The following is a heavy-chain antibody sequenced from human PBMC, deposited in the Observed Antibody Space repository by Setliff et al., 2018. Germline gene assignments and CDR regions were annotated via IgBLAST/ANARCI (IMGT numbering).Heavy chain of an antibody. CDR3: AKHRSYFDY. CDR2: VYYSGNT. J-gene: IGHJ4*02. CDR1: GGSISTTDYY. Sequence: SETLSLTCTVSGGSISTTDYYWGWIRQPPGKGLEWIGCVYYSGNTYYSPSLKSRVTISVDTSKNQFSLNLSSVTAADTAVYYCAKHRSYFDYWGQGTLVTVST. V-gene: IGHV4-39*01.